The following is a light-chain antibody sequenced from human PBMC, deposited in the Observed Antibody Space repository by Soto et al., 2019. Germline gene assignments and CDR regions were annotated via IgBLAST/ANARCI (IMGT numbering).Light chain of an antibody. CDR2: VVS. J-gene: IGLJ2*01. CDR1: SSDVGSYNR. V-gene: IGLV2-18*02. CDR3: SSYTSNRTLV. Sequence: QSVLTQPPSVSGSPGQSVTISCTGTSSDVGSYNRVSWYQQPPGTAPKLMIYVVSNRPTGVPDRFSKSKSGNTASLTISGLQAEYEADYYCSSYTSNRTLVFGGGTKLTIL.